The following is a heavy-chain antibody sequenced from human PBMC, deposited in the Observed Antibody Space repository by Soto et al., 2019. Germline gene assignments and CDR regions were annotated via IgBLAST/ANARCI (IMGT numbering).Heavy chain of an antibody. Sequence: GGSLRLSCAASGFTFSSYAMSWVRQAPGKGLEWVSSVSAGGDMTYYSDSVKGRFTISRDNSNNALFLQMNSLRAEDTALYYCARGDRGGSGSPASYYYSGLDVWAQGTTVTVSS. CDR3: ARGDRGGSGSPASYYYSGLDV. CDR2: VSAGGDMT. CDR1: GFTFSSYA. J-gene: IGHJ6*02. V-gene: IGHV3-23*01. D-gene: IGHD3-10*01.